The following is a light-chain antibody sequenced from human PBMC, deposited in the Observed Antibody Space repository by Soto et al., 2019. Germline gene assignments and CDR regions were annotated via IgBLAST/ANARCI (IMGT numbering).Light chain of an antibody. CDR2: GAS. Sequence: EIGMTQSPATLSLSPGERATLSCRARQSVNNYLAWYQQKPGQAPGQAPRLLIYGASNRATGTPARFSGSGSGTDFTLTISSLEPEDFAVYYCQQGNNCPITFGQGTRLEIK. CDR1: QSVNNY. CDR3: QQGNNCPIT. V-gene: IGKV3-11*01. J-gene: IGKJ5*01.